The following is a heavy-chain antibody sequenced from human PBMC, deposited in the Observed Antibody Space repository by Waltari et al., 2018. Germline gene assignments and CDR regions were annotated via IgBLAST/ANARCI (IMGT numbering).Heavy chain of an antibody. D-gene: IGHD4-17*01. CDR3: ARDDYGGGFYYYYYMDV. J-gene: IGHJ6*03. V-gene: IGHV3-7*01. CDR2: IKQEGSEK. CDR1: GFTFSSYW. Sequence: EVQLVESGGGLVQPGGSLRLSCAASGFTFSSYWMSWVRQAPGKGLEWVANIKQEGSEKYYVDSVKGRFTISRDNAKNSLYLQMNSLRAEDTAVYYCARDDYGGGFYYYYYMDVWGKGTTVTVSS.